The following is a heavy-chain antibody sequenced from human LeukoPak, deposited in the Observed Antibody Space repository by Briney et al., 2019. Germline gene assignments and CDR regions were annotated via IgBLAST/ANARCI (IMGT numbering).Heavy chain of an antibody. CDR3: XRXGDXDSSDIDAFDI. Sequence: GGSLRLSCAASGFTFSSYSMNWVRQAPGKGLEWVSSISSSSSYIYYADSVKGRFTISRDNAKNSLYLQMNSLRAEDTAVYYXXRXGDXDSSDIDAFDIWGQGTMVTVSS. D-gene: IGHD3-22*01. CDR1: GFTFSSYS. J-gene: IGHJ3*02. CDR2: ISSSSSYI. V-gene: IGHV3-21*01.